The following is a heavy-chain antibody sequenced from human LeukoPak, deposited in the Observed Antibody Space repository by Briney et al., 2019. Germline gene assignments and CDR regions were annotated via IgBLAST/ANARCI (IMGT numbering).Heavy chain of an antibody. J-gene: IGHJ4*02. D-gene: IGHD2-21*02. Sequence: SVKVSCKASGGTFSSYAISWVRQAPGQGLEWMGRIIPILGIANYAQRFQGRATITADKSTSTAYMELSSLRSEDTAVYYCARVYCGGDCSPHFDYWGQGTLVTVSS. V-gene: IGHV1-69*04. CDR3: ARVYCGGDCSPHFDY. CDR2: IIPILGIA. CDR1: GGTFSSYA.